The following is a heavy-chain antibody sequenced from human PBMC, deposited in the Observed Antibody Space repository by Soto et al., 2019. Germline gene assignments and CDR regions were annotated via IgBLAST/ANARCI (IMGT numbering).Heavy chain of an antibody. CDR1: GFNFNNYG. CDR3: ARRQISPPTRGAAAAIGGMDV. J-gene: IGHJ6*02. Sequence: QVQLVESGGGVVQPGRSLRLSCAASGFNFNNYGMHWVRQAPGKGLEWVAVIWNDGNGYYYANSVKGRFTISRDNSKNTLYLQMSSLRAEDTALYYCARRQISPPTRGAAAAIGGMDVWGQGTTVTVSS. CDR2: IWNDGNGY. D-gene: IGHD6-13*01. V-gene: IGHV3-33*01.